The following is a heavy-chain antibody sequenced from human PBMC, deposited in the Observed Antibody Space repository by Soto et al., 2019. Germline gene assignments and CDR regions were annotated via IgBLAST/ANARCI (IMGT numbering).Heavy chain of an antibody. Sequence: EVQLLESGGGLVQPGGSLRLSCAASGFTFSSYAMSWVRQAPGKGLEWVSAISGSGGSTYYADSVKGRFTISRDNSKNTLYLQMNSLRAEDTAVYYCAISSSSWPKHYYFDYWGQGTLVTVSS. D-gene: IGHD6-13*01. CDR2: ISGSGGST. CDR1: GFTFSSYA. CDR3: AISSSSWPKHYYFDY. J-gene: IGHJ4*02. V-gene: IGHV3-23*01.